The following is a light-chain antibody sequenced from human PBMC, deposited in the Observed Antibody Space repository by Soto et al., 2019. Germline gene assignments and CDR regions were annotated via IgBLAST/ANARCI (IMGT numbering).Light chain of an antibody. CDR2: GAS. Sequence: EILLTQSPDTLSVSPGERATLSCRASQSVRSNLAWYQQKPGQSPRLLIYGASTRATGIPARFSGSGSGTQFTLTISSLQSEDFAVYYCQQYNNWPPAWTFGQGTKVDIK. CDR3: QQYNNWPPAWT. CDR1: QSVRSN. V-gene: IGKV3-15*01. J-gene: IGKJ1*01.